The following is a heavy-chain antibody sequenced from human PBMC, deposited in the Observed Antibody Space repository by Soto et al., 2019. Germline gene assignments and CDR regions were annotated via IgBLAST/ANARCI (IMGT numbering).Heavy chain of an antibody. J-gene: IGHJ4*02. V-gene: IGHV3-23*01. CDR2: TSGSGGST. CDR3: AKVFSPEGGNYFDH. CDR1: GFTFSSYA. Sequence: PGGSLRLSCAASGFTFSSYAMSWVRQAPGKGLEWVSGTSGSGGSTYYADSVKGRFTISRDNDKKTVFLEMSSLRAEDTAQYYCAKVFSPEGGNYFDHWGQGTLVTVSS.